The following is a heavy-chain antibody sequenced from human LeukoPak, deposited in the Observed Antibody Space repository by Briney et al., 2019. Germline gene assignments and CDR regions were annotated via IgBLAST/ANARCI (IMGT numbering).Heavy chain of an antibody. Sequence: GGSLRLSCVASGFTFSSYWMNWAGQAPGKGLEWVASINHNGNVNYYVDSVKGRFTISRDNAKNSLYLQMSNLRAEDTAVYFCARGGGLDVWGQGATVTVSS. CDR2: INHNGNVN. D-gene: IGHD3-16*01. CDR3: ARGGGLDV. V-gene: IGHV3-7*03. J-gene: IGHJ6*02. CDR1: GFTFSSYW.